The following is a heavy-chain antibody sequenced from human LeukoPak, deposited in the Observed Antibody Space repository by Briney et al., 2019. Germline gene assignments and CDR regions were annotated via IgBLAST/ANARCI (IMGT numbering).Heavy chain of an antibody. J-gene: IGHJ2*01. CDR1: GYTFTSYY. Sequence: ASVKVSCKASGYTFTSYYMHWVRQAPGQGHEWMGIINPSGGSTSYAQKFQGRVTMTRDTSTSTVYMELSSLRSEDTAVYYCARPLTSYDSSGYYYDWYFDLWGRDTLVTVSS. V-gene: IGHV1-46*01. CDR3: ARPLTSYDSSGYYYDWYFDL. D-gene: IGHD3-22*01. CDR2: INPSGGST.